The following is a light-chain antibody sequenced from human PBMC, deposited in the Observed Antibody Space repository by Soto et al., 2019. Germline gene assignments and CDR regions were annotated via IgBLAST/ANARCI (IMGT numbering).Light chain of an antibody. CDR3: LQHSTYPLT. CDR1: QGIRND. V-gene: IGKV1-17*01. J-gene: IGKJ1*01. Sequence: DIQMTQFPSSLSASVGDRVTITCRASQGIRNDLGWYQQKPGKAPKRLIYAASSLQSGVPSRFSGSVSGTEFTLTISSLHLADSATFYCLQHSTYPLTFGQGTKVEIK. CDR2: AAS.